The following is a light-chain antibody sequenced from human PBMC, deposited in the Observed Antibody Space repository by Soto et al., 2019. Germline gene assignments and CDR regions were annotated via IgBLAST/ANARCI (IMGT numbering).Light chain of an antibody. Sequence: DIQMTQSPSSLSVSVGDRVTITCQASRYIGNYLNWYQQKPGKAPKLLINDASNLETGVPSRFSGSGSGTHFTVTISSLQPEDIATYYCQQYHNLPITFGQGTRLEI. V-gene: IGKV1-33*01. CDR1: RYIGNY. J-gene: IGKJ5*01. CDR3: QQYHNLPIT. CDR2: DAS.